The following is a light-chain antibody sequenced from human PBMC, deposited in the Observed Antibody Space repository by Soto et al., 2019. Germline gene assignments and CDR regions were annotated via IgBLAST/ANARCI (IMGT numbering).Light chain of an antibody. CDR2: DVS. CDR3: QHRSNWPPYT. V-gene: IGKV3-11*01. CDR1: QSVSSY. Sequence: EIVLTQSPATLSLSPGESATLSCRASQSVSSYLAWYQHKPGLAPRLLIYDVSNRATGVPARFSGSGSGTDLTLTISSLEPEDFAVYYCQHRSNWPPYTFGQGTKLEIK. J-gene: IGKJ2*01.